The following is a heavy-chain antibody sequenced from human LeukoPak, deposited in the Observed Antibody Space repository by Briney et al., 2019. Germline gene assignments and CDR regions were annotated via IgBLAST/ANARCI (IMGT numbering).Heavy chain of an antibody. CDR1: GYTFTSYY. J-gene: IGHJ5*02. V-gene: IGHV1-46*01. CDR2: INPSGGST. CDR3: ARDSEQWLVRGGNWFDP. Sequence: GASVKVSCKASGYTFTSYYMHWVRQAPGQGLEWMGIINPSGGSTSYAQKFQGRVTMTRDTSTSTVYMELSSLRSEDTAVYYCARDSEQWLVRGGNWFDPWGQGTLVTVSS. D-gene: IGHD6-19*01.